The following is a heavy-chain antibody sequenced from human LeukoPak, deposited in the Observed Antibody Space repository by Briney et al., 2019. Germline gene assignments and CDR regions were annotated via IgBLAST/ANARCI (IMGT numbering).Heavy chain of an antibody. J-gene: IGHJ6*02. V-gene: IGHV1-8*01. Sequence: ASVKVSCKASGYTFTSYDINWVRQATGQGLEWMGWMNPNSGNTGYAQKFQGRVTMTRNTSISTAYMELSSLRSEDTAVYYCARKGIAVAEDGVDVWGQGTTVTVSS. D-gene: IGHD6-19*01. CDR2: MNPNSGNT. CDR3: ARKGIAVAEDGVDV. CDR1: GYTFTSYD.